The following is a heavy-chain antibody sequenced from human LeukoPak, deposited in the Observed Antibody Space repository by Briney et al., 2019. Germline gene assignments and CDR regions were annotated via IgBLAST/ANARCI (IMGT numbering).Heavy chain of an antibody. Sequence: PGGSLRLSCAASGFTFSSYSMNWVRQAPGKGLEWVSSISSSSSYIYYADSVKGRFTISRDNAKNSLYLQMNSLRAEDTALYYCAKVGYRGRSGYYSWFDPWGQGTLVTVSS. J-gene: IGHJ5*02. D-gene: IGHD3-3*01. CDR3: AKVGYRGRSGYYSWFDP. CDR2: ISSSSSYI. V-gene: IGHV3-21*04. CDR1: GFTFSSYS.